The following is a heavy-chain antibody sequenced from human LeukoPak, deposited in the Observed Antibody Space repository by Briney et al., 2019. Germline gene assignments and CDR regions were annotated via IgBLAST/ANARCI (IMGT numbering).Heavy chain of an antibody. J-gene: IGHJ4*02. CDR2: IYYGGST. D-gene: IGHD5-12*01. Sequence: SETLSLTCTVSGGSISSSIYYWGWIRQPPGKGLEWIGSIYYGGSTYYNPSLKSRVTISVDTSKNQFSLKLSSVTAADTAVYYCAKGGYDPTFDYWGQGTLVTVSS. CDR3: AKGGYDPTFDY. CDR1: GGSISSSIYY. V-gene: IGHV4-39*07.